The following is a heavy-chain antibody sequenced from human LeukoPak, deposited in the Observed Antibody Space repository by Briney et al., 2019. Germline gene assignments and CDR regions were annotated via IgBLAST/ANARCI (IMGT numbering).Heavy chain of an antibody. V-gene: IGHV3-11*05. D-gene: IGHD6-25*01. CDR2: ISGRSHDT. CDR1: GFTFSDYY. J-gene: IGHJ4*02. Sequence: GGSLRLSCAASGFTFSDYYMNWVRQTPGKGLEWVSYISGRSHDTSYADSVKGRFTISRDNAKNALYLQMKSLRAEDTAVYYCARGERTSSDEAYWGQGTLVTVSS. CDR3: ARGERTSSDEAY.